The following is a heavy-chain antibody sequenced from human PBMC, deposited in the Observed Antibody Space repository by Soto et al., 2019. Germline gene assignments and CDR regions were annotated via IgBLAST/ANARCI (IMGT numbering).Heavy chain of an antibody. Sequence: GGSLRLSCAASGFTFSSYGMHWVRQAPGKGLEWVAVIWYDGSNKYYADSVKGRFTISRDNSKNTLYLQMNSLRAEDTAVYYCARERWGSSWRFDYWGQGTLVTVSS. CDR1: GFTFSSYG. J-gene: IGHJ4*02. CDR3: ARERWGSSWRFDY. D-gene: IGHD6-13*01. V-gene: IGHV3-33*01. CDR2: IWYDGSNK.